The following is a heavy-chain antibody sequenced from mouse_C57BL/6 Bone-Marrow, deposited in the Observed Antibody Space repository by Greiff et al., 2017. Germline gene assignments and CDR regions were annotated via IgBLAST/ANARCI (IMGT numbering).Heavy chain of an antibody. Sequence: QVKLQQPGAELVKPGASVKLSCTASGYTFTNYWMPWVKQRPGQGLEWIGMMHPNGGSPDYPEKFKSGATLRVDKSSRTVYMELSSLTSEDSAVYYCARSYDYDDYTMDYWGQGTAVTVSS. J-gene: IGHJ4*01. CDR1: GYTFTNYW. D-gene: IGHD2-4*01. V-gene: IGHV1-64*01. CDR2: MHPNGGSP. CDR3: ARSYDYDDYTMDY.